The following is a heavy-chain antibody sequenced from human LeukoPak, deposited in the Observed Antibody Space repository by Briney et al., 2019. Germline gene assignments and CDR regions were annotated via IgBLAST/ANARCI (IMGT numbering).Heavy chain of an antibody. CDR1: GFSLSTSGIR. J-gene: IGHJ3*02. D-gene: IGHD4-17*01. Sequence: SGPALVKPPQTLTLTCTFSGFSLSTSGIRVSWIRQPPGKALEWLARIDWDDDKFYSTSLKTRLTISKDTSKNQVVLTMTNMDPVDTATYYCARLTTSDAFDIWGQGTMVTVSS. CDR3: ARLTTSDAFDI. V-gene: IGHV2-70*04. CDR2: IDWDDDK.